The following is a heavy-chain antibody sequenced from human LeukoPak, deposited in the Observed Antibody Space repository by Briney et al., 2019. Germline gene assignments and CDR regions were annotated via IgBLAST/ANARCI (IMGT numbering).Heavy chain of an antibody. CDR1: GYIFTSYY. V-gene: IGHV5-51*01. Sequence: GESLKSSCKGSGYIFTSYYIGWVRQMPGIGLEWMGIIYPGDSDTTYSPSFQGHVTMSIDKSIITAYLQWSSLKASDTAMYYCAGRRLESYDAFDIWGQGAMVTVSS. CDR3: AGRRLESYDAFDI. D-gene: IGHD3-3*01. J-gene: IGHJ3*02. CDR2: IYPGDSDT.